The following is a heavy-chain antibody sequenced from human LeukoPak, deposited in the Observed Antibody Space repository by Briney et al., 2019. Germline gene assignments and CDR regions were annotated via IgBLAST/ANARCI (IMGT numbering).Heavy chain of an antibody. Sequence: GGSLRLSCAASGFTFNSYSMNWVRQAPGKGLEWVSSISSSSSYIYYADSVKGRFTISRDNAQNSLYLQMNSLRAEDTAVYYCARYKALNWFDPWGKATLVTVSS. J-gene: IGHJ5*02. CDR2: ISSSSSYI. CDR1: GFTFNSYS. CDR3: ARYKALNWFDP. V-gene: IGHV3-21*01. D-gene: IGHD1-14*01.